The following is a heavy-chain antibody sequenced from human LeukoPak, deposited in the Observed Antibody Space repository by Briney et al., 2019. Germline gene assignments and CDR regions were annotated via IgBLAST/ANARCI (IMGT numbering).Heavy chain of an antibody. D-gene: IGHD3-10*01. V-gene: IGHV3-23*01. Sequence: GGSLRLSCVGSGFTFSRSAMSWVRLAPGKGLEWVSGISGSGGHTYYTDSVKGRFTISRDNSKTTVSLQMNSLRAEDTAVYYCAKDGGYGSGSYYPDYWGQGTLVTVSS. CDR2: ISGSGGHT. J-gene: IGHJ4*02. CDR3: AKDGGYGSGSYYPDY. CDR1: GFTFSRSA.